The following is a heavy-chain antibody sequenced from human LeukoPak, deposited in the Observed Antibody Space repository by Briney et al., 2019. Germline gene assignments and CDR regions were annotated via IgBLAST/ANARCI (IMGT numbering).Heavy chain of an antibody. CDR2: VIPIFGTS. Sequence: SVEVSCKASRGTFSSYAISWVRQAPGQGLEWMGGVIPIFGTSNYARKFHGRFTMTADESTSTAYMELSSLRSEDTAVYYCAGRGYYDSIWFLDHAFDIWGQGTMVTVSS. J-gene: IGHJ3*02. CDR1: RGTFSSYA. D-gene: IGHD3-22*01. V-gene: IGHV1-69*13. CDR3: AGRGYYDSIWFLDHAFDI.